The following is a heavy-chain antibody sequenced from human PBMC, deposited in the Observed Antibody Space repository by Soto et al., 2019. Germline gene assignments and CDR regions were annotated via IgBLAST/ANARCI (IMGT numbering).Heavy chain of an antibody. CDR3: ARWWGDGATDAFDI. CDR2: IWYDGSNK. J-gene: IGHJ3*02. D-gene: IGHD1-26*01. V-gene: IGHV3-33*01. Sequence: QPGGSLRLSCAASGFTFSSYGMHWVRQAPGKGLEWVAVIWYDGSNKYYADSVKGRFTISRDNSKNTLYLQMNSLRAEDTAVYYCARWWGDGATDAFDIWGQGTMVTVSS. CDR1: GFTFSSYG.